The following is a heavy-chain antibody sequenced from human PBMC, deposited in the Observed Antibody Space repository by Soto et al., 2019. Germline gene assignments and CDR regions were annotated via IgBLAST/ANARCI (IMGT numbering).Heavy chain of an antibody. Sequence: GGSLRLSCAASGFTFSSYGMHWVRQAPGKGLEWVAVIWYDGSNKYYADSVKGRFTISRDNSKNTLYLQMNSLRAEDTAVYYCARDSGRGYYYYGMDVWGQGTTVTVSS. J-gene: IGHJ6*02. CDR2: IWYDGSNK. V-gene: IGHV3-33*01. D-gene: IGHD3-10*01. CDR1: GFTFSSYG. CDR3: ARDSGRGYYYYGMDV.